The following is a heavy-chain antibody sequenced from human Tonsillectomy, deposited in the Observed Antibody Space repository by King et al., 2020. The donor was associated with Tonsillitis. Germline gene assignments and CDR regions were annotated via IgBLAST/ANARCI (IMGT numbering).Heavy chain of an antibody. Sequence: VQLVQSGAEVKKPGESLKISCKGSGYNFASYWIDWVRQMPGKGLESMGIIYPGDSETRYSPSFQGQVTITVDKSISTAYLQWSILKASDTAMYYCARLVSGGYAQFDYWGQGTLVTVSS. CDR3: ARLVSGGYAQFDY. D-gene: IGHD5-12*01. V-gene: IGHV5-51*03. J-gene: IGHJ4*02. CDR2: IYPGDSET. CDR1: GYNFASYW.